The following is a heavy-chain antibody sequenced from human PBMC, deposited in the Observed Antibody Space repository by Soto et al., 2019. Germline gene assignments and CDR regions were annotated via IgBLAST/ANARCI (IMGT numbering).Heavy chain of an antibody. CDR2: IYSGGRT. V-gene: IGHV3-53*01. D-gene: IGHD1-26*01. CDR3: ARGSYGRTTDY. CDR1: GFTVSSNY. Sequence: VGSLRLSCAASGFTVSSNYMSWVRQAPGKGLEWVSVIYSGGRTYYADSVKGRFTISRDNSKNTLYLQMNSLRAEDTAVYYCARGSYGRTTDYWGQGTLVTVSS. J-gene: IGHJ4*02.